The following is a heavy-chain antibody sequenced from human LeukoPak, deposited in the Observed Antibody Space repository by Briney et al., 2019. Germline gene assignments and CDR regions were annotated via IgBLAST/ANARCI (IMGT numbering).Heavy chain of an antibody. V-gene: IGHV3-7*01. Sequence: GGSLRLSCAASGFTFSNYWMDWVRQSPGKGLEWVANIKQDGSEKYYVDSVKGRFTISRDNARNSLYLQMNSLRAEDTAVYYCAGGRGFPCDLWGQGTLVTVSS. CDR1: GFTFSNYW. CDR2: IKQDGSEK. J-gene: IGHJ4*02. CDR3: AGGRGFPCDL.